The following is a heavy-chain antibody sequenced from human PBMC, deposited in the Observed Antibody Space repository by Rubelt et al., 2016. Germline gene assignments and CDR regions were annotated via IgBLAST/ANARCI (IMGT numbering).Heavy chain of an antibody. Sequence: QLQLQESGSGLVKPSQTLSLTCAVSGGSISSGGYSWSWIRQPPGKGLEWLGYIYHSGSTYYNPSLKGWVTMSVDRSKNKFSLKLSSVTAADTALYYCARQGYSYGYVFDYWGQGTLVTVSS. J-gene: IGHJ4*02. D-gene: IGHD5-18*01. V-gene: IGHV4-30-2*01. CDR2: IYHSGST. CDR3: ARQGYSYGYVFDY. CDR1: GGSISSGGYS.